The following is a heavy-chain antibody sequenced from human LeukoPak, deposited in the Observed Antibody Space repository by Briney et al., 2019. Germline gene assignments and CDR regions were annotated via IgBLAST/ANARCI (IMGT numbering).Heavy chain of an antibody. J-gene: IGHJ6*03. D-gene: IGHD6-13*01. Sequence: GASVKVSRKASGYTLTGYYMHWVRQAPGQGLEWMGVINLSAGTTNYAQKFQGRVTITADKSTSTAYMELSSLRSEDTAVYYCARAPTLALIAAAGKSYYYYYMDVWGKGTTVTVSS. CDR2: INLSAGTT. V-gene: IGHV1-46*01. CDR3: ARAPTLALIAAAGKSYYYYYMDV. CDR1: GYTLTGYY.